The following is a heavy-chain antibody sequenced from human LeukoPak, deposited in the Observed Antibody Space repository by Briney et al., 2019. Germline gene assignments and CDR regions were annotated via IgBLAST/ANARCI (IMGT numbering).Heavy chain of an antibody. CDR3: ARAPGYYGSGSPYFDS. V-gene: IGHV4-30-2*01. D-gene: IGHD3-10*01. CDR2: IYHSGTT. J-gene: IGHJ4*02. Sequence: SETLSLTCAVSGGSISSGDNSWSWIRQPPGKGLEWVGYIYHSGTTYYKPSLKSRVTISVDRSKNQFSLRLSSVTAADTAVYYCARAPGYYGSGSPYFDSWGQGTPVTVSS. CDR1: GGSISSGDNS.